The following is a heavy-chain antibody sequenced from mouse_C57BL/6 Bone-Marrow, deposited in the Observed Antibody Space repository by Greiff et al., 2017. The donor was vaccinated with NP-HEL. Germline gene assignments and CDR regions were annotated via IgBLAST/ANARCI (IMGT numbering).Heavy chain of an antibody. V-gene: IGHV1-81*01. CDR2: IYTRSGNT. CDR1: GYTFTSYW. J-gene: IGHJ1*03. CDR3: ARSGLRRPYWYFDV. Sequence: QVQLQQPGAELVKPGASVKLSCKASGYTFTSYWMQWVKQRPGQGLEWIGEIYTRSGNTYYNEKFKGKATLTADKSSSTAYMELRSLTSEDSAVYFCARSGLRRPYWYFDVWGTGTTVTVSS. D-gene: IGHD2-4*01.